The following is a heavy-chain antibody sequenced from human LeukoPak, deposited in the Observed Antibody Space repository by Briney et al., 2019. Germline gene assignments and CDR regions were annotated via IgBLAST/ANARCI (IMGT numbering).Heavy chain of an antibody. CDR2: IYYSGST. J-gene: IGHJ5*02. V-gene: IGHV4-59*01. D-gene: IGHD3-10*01. Sequence: SETLSLTCTVSGGSISSYYWSWIRQPPGKGLEWIGYIYYSGSTNYNPSLKSRVTISVDTSKNQFSLKLSSVTAADTAVYYCAGASLLWFGNSNWFDPWGQGTLVTVSS. CDR3: AGASLLWFGNSNWFDP. CDR1: GGSISSYY.